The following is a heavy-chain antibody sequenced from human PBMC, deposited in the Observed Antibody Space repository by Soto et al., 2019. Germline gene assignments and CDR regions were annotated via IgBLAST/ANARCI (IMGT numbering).Heavy chain of an antibody. V-gene: IGHV5-51*01. Sequence: PGESLKISCKGSEYSFNDWIAWVRQMPRKGLEWMGIIYPGDSDTRYNPSFQGQVTISADKSIRTAYLQWSSLKASDTGMYYCARTGSGSYYRILDYWGQGTQVTVSS. CDR1: EYSFNDW. CDR3: ARTGSGSYYRILDY. CDR2: IYPGDSDT. D-gene: IGHD1-26*01. J-gene: IGHJ4*02.